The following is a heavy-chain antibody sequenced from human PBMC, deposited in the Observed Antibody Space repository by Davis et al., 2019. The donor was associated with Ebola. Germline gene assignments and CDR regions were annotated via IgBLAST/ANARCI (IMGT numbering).Heavy chain of an antibody. D-gene: IGHD3-10*01. J-gene: IGHJ4*02. Sequence: ASVKVSCKASGYTFTSYYMHWVRQAPGQGLEWMGIINPSGGSTSYAQKFQGRVTMTRDTSTSTVYMELSSLRSEDTAVYYCARVSDRLYGSGSYLGYWGQGTLVTVSS. V-gene: IGHV1-46*01. CDR3: ARVSDRLYGSGSYLGY. CDR2: INPSGGST. CDR1: GYTFTSYY.